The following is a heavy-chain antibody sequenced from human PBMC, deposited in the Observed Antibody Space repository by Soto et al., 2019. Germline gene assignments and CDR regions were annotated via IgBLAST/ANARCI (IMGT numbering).Heavy chain of an antibody. CDR3: ASLTYDFWRPFDY. J-gene: IGHJ4*02. Sequence: LSLTCTVSGGSISSGDYYWSWIRQPPGKGLEWIGYIYYSGSTYYNPSLKSRVTISVDTSKNQFSLKLSSVTAADTAVYYCASLTYDFWRPFDYWGQGTLVTVSS. D-gene: IGHD3-3*01. V-gene: IGHV4-30-4*01. CDR2: IYYSGST. CDR1: GGSISSGDYY.